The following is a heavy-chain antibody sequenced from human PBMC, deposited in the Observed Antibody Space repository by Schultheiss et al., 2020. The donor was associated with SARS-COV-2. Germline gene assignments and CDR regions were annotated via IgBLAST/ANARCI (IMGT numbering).Heavy chain of an antibody. D-gene: IGHD3-22*01. Sequence: LSLTCTVSGGSISSYYWSWIRQPPGKGLEWVSYISSSGSTIYYADSVKGRFTISRDNAKNSLYLQMNSLRADDTALYYCTKAIDNSGYYYGVGYWGQGTLVTVSS. CDR1: GGSISSYY. V-gene: IGHV3-11*01. CDR3: TKAIDNSGYYYGVGY. CDR2: ISSSGSTI. J-gene: IGHJ4*02.